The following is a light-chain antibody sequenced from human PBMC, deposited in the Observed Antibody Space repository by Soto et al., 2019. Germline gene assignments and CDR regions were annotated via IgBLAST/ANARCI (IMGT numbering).Light chain of an antibody. J-gene: IGLJ2*01. V-gene: IGLV8-61*01. CDR2: STN. Sequence: QAVVTQEPSFSVSPGGTFTLTFGLTSGSVSTTYYPSWYQQTPGQAPRTLIYSTNIRSSGVPDRFSGSILGNKAALTITGAQADDESDYHCMLYMGGGLVVFGGGTKLTVL. CDR3: MLYMGGGLVV. CDR1: SGSVSTTYY.